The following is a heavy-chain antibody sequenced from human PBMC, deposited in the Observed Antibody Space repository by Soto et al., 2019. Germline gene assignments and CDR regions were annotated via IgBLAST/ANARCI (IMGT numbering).Heavy chain of an antibody. J-gene: IGHJ4*02. CDR3: TSGADGFAY. CDR2: IGTAGDT. CDR1: GFTFSSYD. Sequence: EVQLVESGGDLVQPGGSLRLSCAASGFTFSSYDFHWVRQATGKGLEWVSGIGTAGDTYYAGSVKGRFIMSRENAKNSLYLQMNSLRAGDRAVYYCTSGADGFAYGGQGTLVTVSS. V-gene: IGHV3-13*01. D-gene: IGHD3-16*01.